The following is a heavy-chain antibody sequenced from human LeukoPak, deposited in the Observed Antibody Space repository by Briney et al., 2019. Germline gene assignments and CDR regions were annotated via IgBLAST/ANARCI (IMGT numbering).Heavy chain of an antibody. J-gene: IGHJ5*02. Sequence: PSETLSLTCTVSGYSISSGYYWGWIRQPPGKGLERIGSIYHSGSTYYNPSLKSRVTISVDTSKNQFSLKLSFVTAADTAVYYCARPMVRGAAAHLTAFDPWGQGTLVTVSS. CDR2: IYHSGST. D-gene: IGHD3-10*01. CDR3: ARPMVRGAAAHLTAFDP. CDR1: GYSISSGYY. V-gene: IGHV4-38-2*02.